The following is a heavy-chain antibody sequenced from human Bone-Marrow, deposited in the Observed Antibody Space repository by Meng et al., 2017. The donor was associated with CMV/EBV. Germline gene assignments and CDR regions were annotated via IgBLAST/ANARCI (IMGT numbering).Heavy chain of an antibody. CDR3: ARVHATTWWFGNHDAFDI. Sequence: ASVKVSCKASGYTFTGYYVHWVRQAPGQGLEWMGWINPNSGGTNYAQKFQGRVTMTRDTSISTAYMELSRLRSDDTAVYYCARVHATTWWFGNHDAFDIWGQGTMVTVSS. D-gene: IGHD3-10*01. V-gene: IGHV1-2*02. J-gene: IGHJ3*02. CDR2: INPNSGGT. CDR1: GYTFTGYY.